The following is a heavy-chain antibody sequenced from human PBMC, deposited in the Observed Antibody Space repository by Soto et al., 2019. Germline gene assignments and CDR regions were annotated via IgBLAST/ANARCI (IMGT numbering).Heavy chain of an antibody. J-gene: IGHJ6*02. Sequence: SETLSLTCAVSGGSISSGDYYWSWIRQPPGKGLEWIGYIYYSGSTYYNPSLKSRVTISVDTSKNQFSLKLSSVTAADTAVYYCARGGLLWFGELFYYYYGMDVWGQGTTVTVSS. V-gene: IGHV4-30-4*01. CDR2: IYYSGST. CDR1: GGSISSGDYY. CDR3: ARGGLLWFGELFYYYYGMDV. D-gene: IGHD3-10*01.